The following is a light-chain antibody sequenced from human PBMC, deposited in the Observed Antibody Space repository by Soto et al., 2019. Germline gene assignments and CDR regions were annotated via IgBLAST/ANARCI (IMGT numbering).Light chain of an antibody. CDR2: YDS. J-gene: IGLJ1*01. CDR1: NIGSKR. Sequence: SYELTQPPSVSVAPEKTARLTCRVDNIGSKRVHWYRQKPGQAPVLVIYYDSDRPSGIPERFSGSNSGNTATLTINRVEAGDEADYYCQVWDITTDHYVFGTGTKVTVL. V-gene: IGLV3-21*04. CDR3: QVWDITTDHYV.